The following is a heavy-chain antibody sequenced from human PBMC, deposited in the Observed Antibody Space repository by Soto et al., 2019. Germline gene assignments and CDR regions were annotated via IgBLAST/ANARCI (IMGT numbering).Heavy chain of an antibody. J-gene: IGHJ3*02. CDR2: INPNSGGT. CDR3: ARERAVAGNDAFDI. D-gene: IGHD6-19*01. Sequence: EASVKVSCKASGYTFTGYYMHWVRQAPGQGLEWMGWINPNSGGTNYAQKFQGRVTMTRDTSISTAYMELSRLRSDDTAVYYCARERAVAGNDAFDIWGQGTMVTVSS. V-gene: IGHV1-2*02. CDR1: GYTFTGYY.